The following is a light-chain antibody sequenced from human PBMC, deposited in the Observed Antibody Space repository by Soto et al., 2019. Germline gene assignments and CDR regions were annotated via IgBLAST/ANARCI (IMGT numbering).Light chain of an antibody. CDR3: QSYDSSLGGWV. J-gene: IGLJ3*02. V-gene: IGLV1-40*01. Sequence: ELTQPPSVSVAPGQTARLTCGGNNIAGKSVHWYQQLPGTAPKIVMYGYTNRPSGVPDRFSGSTSATSASLIITGLQVEDEADYYCQSYDSSLGGWVFGGGTKLTVL. CDR1: NNIAGKS. CDR2: GYT.